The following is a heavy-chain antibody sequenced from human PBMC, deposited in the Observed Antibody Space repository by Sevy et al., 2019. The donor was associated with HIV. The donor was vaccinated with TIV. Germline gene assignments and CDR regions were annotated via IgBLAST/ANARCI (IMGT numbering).Heavy chain of an antibody. Sequence: GGSLRLTCAASGFTFSTYGMHWVRQAPGKGLEWVAFIRYDESEQYCADSVKGRCTISRDNSKSTLYLLLSSLRDEDTAVYYCAKDPRPSHRITTFGGVDYFEYWGQGTLVTVSS. D-gene: IGHD3-3*01. CDR2: IRYDESEQ. J-gene: IGHJ4*02. CDR3: AKDPRPSHRITTFGGVDYFEY. CDR1: GFTFSTYG. V-gene: IGHV3-30*02.